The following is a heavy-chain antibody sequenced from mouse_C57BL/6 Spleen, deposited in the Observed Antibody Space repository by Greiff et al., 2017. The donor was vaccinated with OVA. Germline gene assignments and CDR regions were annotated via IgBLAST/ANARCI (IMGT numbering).Heavy chain of an antibody. CDR1: GFTFSSYG. D-gene: IGHD1-1*01. Sequence: EVQLVESGGDLVKPGGSLKLSCAASGFTFSSYGMSWVRQTPDKRLEWVATISSGGSYTYYPDSVKGRFTISRDNAKNTLYLQMSSLKSEDTAMYYGARRGITTVQGDYAMDCWGQGTSVTVSS. CDR3: ARRGITTVQGDYAMDC. J-gene: IGHJ4*01. V-gene: IGHV5-6*01. CDR2: ISSGGSYT.